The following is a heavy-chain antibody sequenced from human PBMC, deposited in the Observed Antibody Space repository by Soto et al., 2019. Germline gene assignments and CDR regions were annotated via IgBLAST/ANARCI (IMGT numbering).Heavy chain of an antibody. D-gene: IGHD3-10*02. CDR2: INHSGST. Sequence: QVQLQQWGAGLLKPSETLSLTCAVYGGSFSGYYWSWIRQPPGKGLERIGEINHSGSTNYNPSLKSRVTISVDTSKNQFSLKLSSVTAADTAVYYCARNPPRRLLWSGSYMPPYWFDPWGQGTLVTVSS. CDR1: GGSFSGYY. V-gene: IGHV4-34*01. J-gene: IGHJ5*02. CDR3: ARNPPRRLLWSGSYMPPYWFDP.